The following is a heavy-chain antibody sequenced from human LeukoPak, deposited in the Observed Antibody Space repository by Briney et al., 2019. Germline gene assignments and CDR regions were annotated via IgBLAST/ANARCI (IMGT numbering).Heavy chain of an antibody. CDR2: ISSSSSYI. V-gene: IGHV3-21*01. CDR3: ARDGLDTAMVTFAAFDI. D-gene: IGHD5-18*01. CDR1: GFTFSSYW. Sequence: GGSLRLSCAASGFTFSSYWMSWVRQAPGKGLEWVSSISSSSSYIYYADSVKGRFTISRDNAKNSLYLQMNSLRAEDTAVYYCARDGLDTAMVTFAAFDIWGQGTMVTVSS. J-gene: IGHJ3*02.